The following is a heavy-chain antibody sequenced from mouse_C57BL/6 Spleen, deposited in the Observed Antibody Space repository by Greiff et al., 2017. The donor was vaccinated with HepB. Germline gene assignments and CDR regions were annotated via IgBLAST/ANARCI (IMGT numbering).Heavy chain of an antibody. CDR3: ARREIYSNYFDY. V-gene: IGHV5-17*01. J-gene: IGHJ2*01. Sequence: EVKVVESGGGLVKPGGSLKLSCAASGFTFSDYGMHWVRQAPEKGLEWVAYISSGSSTIYYADTVKGRFTISRDNAKNTLFLQMTRLRSEDTAMYYCARREIYSNYFDYWGQGTTLTVSS. CDR1: GFTFSDYG. D-gene: IGHD2-5*01. CDR2: ISSGSSTI.